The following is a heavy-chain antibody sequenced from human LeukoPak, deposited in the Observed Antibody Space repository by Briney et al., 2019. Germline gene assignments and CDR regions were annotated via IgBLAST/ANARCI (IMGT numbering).Heavy chain of an antibody. D-gene: IGHD1-26*01. CDR1: GFTFSGYN. Sequence: PGGSLRLSCAASGFTFSGYNMNWVRQAPGKGLEWVSSISSSSSYIYYADSVKGRFTISRDNAKNSLYLQMNSLRAEDTAVYYCAREVALSGSYFDYWGQGTLVTVSS. J-gene: IGHJ4*02. CDR2: ISSSSSYI. V-gene: IGHV3-21*01. CDR3: AREVALSGSYFDY.